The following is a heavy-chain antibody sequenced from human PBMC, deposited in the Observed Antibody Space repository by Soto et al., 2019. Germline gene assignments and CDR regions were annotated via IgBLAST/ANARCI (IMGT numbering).Heavy chain of an antibody. D-gene: IGHD4-4*01. J-gene: IGHJ4*02. CDR3: ATNDYSNYEASGFFNY. Sequence: GGSLRLSCAASGFTFSSYGINLVRQAPGKGLEWVAVIWYDGSNKYYADSVKGRFTISRDNSKNTLYLQMNSLRAEDTAVYYCATNDYSNYEASGFFNYWGQGT. V-gene: IGHV3-33*01. CDR1: GFTFSSYG. CDR2: IWYDGSNK.